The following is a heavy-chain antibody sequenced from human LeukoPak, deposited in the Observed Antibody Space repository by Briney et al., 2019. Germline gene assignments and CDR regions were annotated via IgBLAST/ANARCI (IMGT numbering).Heavy chain of an antibody. Sequence: PSETLSLTCAVYGGSFSGYYWSWIRQPPGKGLEWIGEINHSGSTNYNPSLKSRVTISVDTSKNQFSLKLSSVTAADTAVYYCATYLYGDPSPNWFDPWGQGTLVTVSS. CDR1: GGSFSGYY. J-gene: IGHJ5*02. CDR2: INHSGST. V-gene: IGHV4-34*01. CDR3: ATYLYGDPSPNWFDP. D-gene: IGHD4-17*01.